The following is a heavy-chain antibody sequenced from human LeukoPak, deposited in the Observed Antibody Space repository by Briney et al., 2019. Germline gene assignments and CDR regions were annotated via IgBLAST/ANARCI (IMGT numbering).Heavy chain of an antibody. J-gene: IGHJ4*02. D-gene: IGHD6-13*01. CDR2: VSPYSGGT. V-gene: IGHV1-2*02. CDR1: NYTFKNYG. Sequence: ASVKVSCKASNYTFKNYGISWVRQAPGQGLEWMGWVSPYSGGTNYAQKFQGRVAMTRDTSISTAYMELSRLRSDDTAVYYCARGIAAAVPFDYWGQGTLVTVSS. CDR3: ARGIAAAVPFDY.